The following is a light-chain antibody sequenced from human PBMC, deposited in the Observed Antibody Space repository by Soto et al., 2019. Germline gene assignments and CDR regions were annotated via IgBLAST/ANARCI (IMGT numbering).Light chain of an antibody. CDR2: KAS. V-gene: IGKV1-5*03. Sequence: DVQMTQSPSTLSASVGDRVTITCRASQSIDSWLAWYQQKPGKAPNLLIYKASTLETGVPSRFSGSGSGTEFTLTISSLQSDDFATYYCQQYNSYSSITFGQVTRLEIK. J-gene: IGKJ5*01. CDR3: QQYNSYSSIT. CDR1: QSIDSW.